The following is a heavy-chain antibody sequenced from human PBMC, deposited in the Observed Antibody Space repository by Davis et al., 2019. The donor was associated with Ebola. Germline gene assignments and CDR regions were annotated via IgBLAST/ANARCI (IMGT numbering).Heavy chain of an antibody. V-gene: IGHV3-21*01. D-gene: IGHD6-13*01. CDR3: ARDPGLAAAGTVAGWSFDY. CDR1: GFTFSSYS. J-gene: IGHJ4*02. Sequence: PGGSLRLSCAASGFTFSSYSMNWVRQAPGKGLEWVSSISSSSSYIYYADSVKGRLTISRDNAKNSLYLQMNSLRAEDTAVYYCARDPGLAAAGTVAGWSFDYWGQGTLVTVSS. CDR2: ISSSSSYI.